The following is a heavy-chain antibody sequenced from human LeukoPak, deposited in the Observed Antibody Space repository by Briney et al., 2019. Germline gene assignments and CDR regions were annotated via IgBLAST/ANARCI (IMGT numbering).Heavy chain of an antibody. CDR2: FNPNIRDT. J-gene: IGHJ5*01. CDR1: GYTFTCYY. CDR3: ARASGSYWWFDC. D-gene: IGHD1-26*01. Sequence: SSVNVSCKPSGYTFTCYYLHWVRQAPRQGLEWMGCFNPNIRDTHYVQKFQGSVTMTRDTSISTIYMELSRLSSDDTAGHYCARASGSYWWFDCWGEGTLVTVS. V-gene: IGHV1-2*02.